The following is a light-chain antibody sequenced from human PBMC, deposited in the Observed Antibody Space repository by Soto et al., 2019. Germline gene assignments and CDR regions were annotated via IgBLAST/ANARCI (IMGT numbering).Light chain of an antibody. V-gene: IGKV1-39*01. Sequence: DIQMTQSPSSLSASVGDRVTITCRASQSISSYLNWYQQKPGKAPNLLIYAASSLQSGVTSRFSGSGSGTDFTLTISSLQPEDFATYYCQQSYSTPNTFGQGTKLEIK. CDR1: QSISSY. J-gene: IGKJ2*01. CDR2: AAS. CDR3: QQSYSTPNT.